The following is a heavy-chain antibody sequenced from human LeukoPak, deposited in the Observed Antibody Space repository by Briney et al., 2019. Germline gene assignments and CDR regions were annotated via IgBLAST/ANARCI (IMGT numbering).Heavy chain of an antibody. CDR2: INHSGST. CDR1: GGSFSGYY. V-gene: IGHV4-34*01. D-gene: IGHD2-21*02. J-gene: IGHJ5*02. CDR3: ARTYCGGDCYGGNWFDP. Sequence: SETLSLTCAVYGGSFSGYYWSWIRQPPGKGLEWIGEINHSGSTNYNPSLKSRVTISVDTSKNQFSLKLSSVTAADTAVYYCARTYCGGDCYGGNWFDPWGQGTLVTVSS.